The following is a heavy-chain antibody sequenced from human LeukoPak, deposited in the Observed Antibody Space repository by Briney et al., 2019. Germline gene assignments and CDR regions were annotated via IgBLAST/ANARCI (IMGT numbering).Heavy chain of an antibody. CDR3: ARDGCSDGSCED. CDR2: INTYGSTT. D-gene: IGHD2-15*01. CDR1: GFTFTSYW. J-gene: IGHJ4*02. Sequence: GGSLRLSCAASGFTFTSYWMYWVRQAPGTGLVWVSDINTYGSTTRYADSVKGRFTISRDNAKNSLYLQMDSLRAEDTAVYYCARDGCSDGSCEDWGQGTLVTVSS. V-gene: IGHV3-74*01.